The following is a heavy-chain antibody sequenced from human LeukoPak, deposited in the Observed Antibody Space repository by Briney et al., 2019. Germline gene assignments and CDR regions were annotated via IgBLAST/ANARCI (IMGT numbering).Heavy chain of an antibody. CDR1: GYSISSGYY. CDR2: IYHSGST. V-gene: IGHV4-38-2*02. D-gene: IGHD6-19*01. Sequence: SETLSLTCTVSGYSISSGYYWGWIRQPPGKGLEWIGSIYHSGSTYYNPSLKSRVTISVDTSKNQFSLKLSSVTAADTAVYYCARVVIAVAAVLRRDEPIDYWGQGTLVAVSS. J-gene: IGHJ4*02. CDR3: ARVVIAVAAVLRRDEPIDY.